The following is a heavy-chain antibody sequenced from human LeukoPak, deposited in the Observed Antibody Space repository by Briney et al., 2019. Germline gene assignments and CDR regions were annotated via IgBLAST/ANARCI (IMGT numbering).Heavy chain of an antibody. J-gene: IGHJ6*03. CDR3: ARLSRLLYQLLDFWYYYYYYMDV. V-gene: IGHV4-39*07. D-gene: IGHD2-2*01. CDR2: IYYSGST. CDR1: GGSISSSSYY. Sequence: PSETLSLTCTVSGGSISSSSYYWGWIRQPPGKGLEWIVSIYYSGSTYYNPSLKSRVTISVDTSKNQFSLKLSPVTAADTAVYYCARLSRLLYQLLDFWYYYYYYMDVWGKGTTVTISS.